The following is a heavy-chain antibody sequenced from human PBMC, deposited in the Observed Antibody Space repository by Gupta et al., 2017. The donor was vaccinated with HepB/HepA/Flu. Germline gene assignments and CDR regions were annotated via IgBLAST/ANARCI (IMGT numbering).Heavy chain of an antibody. J-gene: IGHJ4*02. CDR1: ACNLRSYS. CDR3: ARGYPAGHFYY. Sequence: EVQRVECGGGLDKTGGALRPSCAATACNLRSYSMNWVRQAPGKGLEWVSSISSRDSYIYYTDSVKVLFTISRDNAKNSLYLQMNSLRAEDTSVYYCARGYPAGHFYYWVQGTLVTVSS. V-gene: IGHV3-21*01. CDR2: ISSRDSYI. D-gene: IGHD1-1*01.